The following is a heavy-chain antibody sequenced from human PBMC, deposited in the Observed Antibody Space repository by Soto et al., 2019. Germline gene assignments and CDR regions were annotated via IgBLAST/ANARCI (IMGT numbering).Heavy chain of an antibody. D-gene: IGHD2-15*01. Sequence: GESLKISGKGSGYSFTSYCISLVLQMPGKGLDWMWRIDPSDSYTNYSPSFQGHVTISADKSISTAYLQWSSLKASDTAMYYCAGLLTSLTGGLYYGMDVCGQGTTVTVSS. CDR3: AGLLTSLTGGLYYGMDV. J-gene: IGHJ6*02. CDR2: IDPSDSYT. V-gene: IGHV5-10-1*01. CDR1: GYSFTSYC.